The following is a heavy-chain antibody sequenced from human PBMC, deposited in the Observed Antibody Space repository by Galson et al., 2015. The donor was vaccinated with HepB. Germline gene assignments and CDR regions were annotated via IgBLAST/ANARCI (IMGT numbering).Heavy chain of an antibody. Sequence: SVKVSCKASGGTFNTYTLSWVRQAPGQGLEWMGGIIAIFGSANYAQKFQGRVTITADESTSTTYMELRRLRSEDTAVYYCARQYDTSGYYPYWGQGTLVTVSS. CDR3: ARQYDTSGYYPY. J-gene: IGHJ4*02. CDR1: GGTFNTYT. CDR2: IIAIFGSA. V-gene: IGHV1-69*13. D-gene: IGHD3-22*01.